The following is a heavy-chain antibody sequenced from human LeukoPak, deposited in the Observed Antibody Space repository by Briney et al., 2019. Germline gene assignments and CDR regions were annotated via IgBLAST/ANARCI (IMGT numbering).Heavy chain of an antibody. J-gene: IGHJ4*02. Sequence: SETLSLTCAVYGGSFNGYYWSWIRQPPGKGLEWIGEINHSGSTNYNPSLKSRVTISVDTSKNQFSLKLSSVTAADTAVYYCARQNYGAAPLRYWGQGTLVTVSS. CDR1: GGSFNGYY. CDR3: ARQNYGAAPLRY. D-gene: IGHD4/OR15-4a*01. CDR2: INHSGST. V-gene: IGHV4-34*01.